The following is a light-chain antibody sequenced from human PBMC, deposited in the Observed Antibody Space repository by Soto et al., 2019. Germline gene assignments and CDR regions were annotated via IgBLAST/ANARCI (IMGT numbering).Light chain of an antibody. CDR3: QKRSNWPMK. CDR2: GAS. Sequence: IVFTHSPFTLSLSPVERATLSFMASQNVSSSYLAWYQQKPGQAPRLLIYGASTRATGIPARFSGSGSGTEFTLTISSLQSEDFAVYFCQKRSNWPMKFGQGTKVDIK. CDR1: QNVSSSY. J-gene: IGKJ1*01. V-gene: IGKV3D-20*02.